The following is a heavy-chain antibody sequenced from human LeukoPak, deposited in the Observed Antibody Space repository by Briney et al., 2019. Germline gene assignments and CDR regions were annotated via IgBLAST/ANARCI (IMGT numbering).Heavy chain of an antibody. J-gene: IGHJ5*02. D-gene: IGHD6-19*01. CDR2: FDPEDGET. CDR3: APSWGSSGWYSWFDP. V-gene: IGHV1-24*01. Sequence: ASVKVSCKVSGYTLTELSMNWVRQAPGAALEWLGGFDPEDGETIYAQKFQGRVTMTEDTATDKAYMEVSSLRSEDTAVYYCAPSWGSSGWYSWFDPWGQGTLVTVSS. CDR1: GYTLTELS.